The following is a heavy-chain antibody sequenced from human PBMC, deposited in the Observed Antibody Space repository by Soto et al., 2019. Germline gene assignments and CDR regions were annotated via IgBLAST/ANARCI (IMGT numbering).Heavy chain of an antibody. Sequence: GGSLRLSCAASGFTFSSYGIHWVRQAPGKGLEWVALISYDGTDKYYADSVKGRFTISRDNSKNTLYLQMSSLGPEDTAVYYCVKERYAQLWLEDYGMDVWGQGTTVTVSS. J-gene: IGHJ6*02. CDR3: VKERYAQLWLEDYGMDV. D-gene: IGHD5-18*01. CDR1: GFTFSSYG. V-gene: IGHV3-30*18. CDR2: ISYDGTDK.